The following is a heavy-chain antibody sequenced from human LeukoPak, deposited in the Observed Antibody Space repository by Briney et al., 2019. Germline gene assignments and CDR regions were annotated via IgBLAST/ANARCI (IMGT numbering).Heavy chain of an antibody. V-gene: IGHV4-59*12. CDR2: IYYSGST. J-gene: IGHJ4*02. Sequence: SETLSLTCTVSGGSISSYYWSWIRQPPGKGLEWIGYIYYSGSTNYNPSLKSRVTMSVDTSKNQFSLKLSSVTAADTAVYYCARDPSSGWYFFENWGQGTLVTVSS. CDR3: ARDPSSGWYFFEN. CDR1: GGSISSYY. D-gene: IGHD6-19*01.